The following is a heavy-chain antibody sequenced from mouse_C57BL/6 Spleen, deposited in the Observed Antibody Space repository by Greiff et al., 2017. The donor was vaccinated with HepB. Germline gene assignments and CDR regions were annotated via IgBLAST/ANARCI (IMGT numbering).Heavy chain of an antibody. Sequence: QVQLKESGPELVKPGASVKISCKASGYAFSSSWMNWVKQRPGKGLEWIGRIYPGDGDTNYNGKFKGKATLTADKSSSTAYMQLSSLTSEDSAVYFCARAEIYYYGSRHFDVWGTGTTVTVSS. D-gene: IGHD1-1*01. J-gene: IGHJ1*03. CDR1: GYAFSSSW. CDR3: ARAEIYYYGSRHFDV. V-gene: IGHV1-82*01. CDR2: IYPGDGDT.